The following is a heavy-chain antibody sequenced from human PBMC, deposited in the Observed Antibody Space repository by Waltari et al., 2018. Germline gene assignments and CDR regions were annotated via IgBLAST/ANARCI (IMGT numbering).Heavy chain of an antibody. D-gene: IGHD3-3*01. CDR2: ISGSGGST. V-gene: IGHV3-23*01. CDR3: AKIPYDFWSGSHFDY. J-gene: IGHJ4*02. CDR1: GFTFSSYA. Sequence: EVQLLESGGGLVQPGGSLRLSCAASGFTFSSYAMSWVRQAPGKGLEWVSAISGSGGSTYYADSVKGRFTSSRDNSKNTLYLQMNSLRAEDTAVYYCAKIPYDFWSGSHFDYWGQGTLVTVSS.